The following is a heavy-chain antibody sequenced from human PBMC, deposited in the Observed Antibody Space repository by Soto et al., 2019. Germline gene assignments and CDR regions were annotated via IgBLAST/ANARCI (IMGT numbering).Heavy chain of an antibody. CDR3: ATHSTGDYAVDY. Sequence: PSETLSLTCTVSGGSISSSSYYWGWIRQPPGKGLEWIGSIYFSGSTYYNPSLKSRVTISVDTSKNQFSLKLSSVTAADTAVYYCATHSTGDYAVDYWGQGTLVTVSS. V-gene: IGHV4-39*01. D-gene: IGHD4-17*01. CDR2: IYFSGST. CDR1: GGSISSSSYY. J-gene: IGHJ4*02.